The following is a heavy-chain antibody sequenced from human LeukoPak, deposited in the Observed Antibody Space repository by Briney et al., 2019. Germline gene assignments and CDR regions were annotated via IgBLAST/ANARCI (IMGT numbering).Heavy chain of an antibody. V-gene: IGHV3-15*01. CDR3: STGAFYYLGMDV. J-gene: IGHJ6*02. Sequence: VGSLRLSCAASGFTFSNAWMSWVRQAPGERLEWGGRIKSKTDGGTTDYAAPVKGRFTISRDDSTNTLYRQMNSLKTEETAVYDCSTGAFYYLGMDVWGQRTTVTVS. CDR1: GFTFSNAW. CDR2: IKSKTDGGTT.